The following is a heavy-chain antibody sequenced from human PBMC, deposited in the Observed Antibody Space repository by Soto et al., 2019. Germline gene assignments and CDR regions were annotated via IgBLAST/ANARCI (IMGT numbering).Heavy chain of an antibody. CDR2: ISGSGTTT. J-gene: IGHJ4*02. D-gene: IGHD3-10*01. Sequence: QVQLVESGGGLVKPGGSLRLSCAASGFTFSDYYMTWIRQAPGKGLEWVSKISGSGTTTYYVDSVKGRFTVSRDNAKNSLYLQMDSLRAEDTAVYYCASDPYYYASEYWGQGTLLTVSS. CDR3: ASDPYYYASEY. CDR1: GFTFSDYY. V-gene: IGHV3-11*01.